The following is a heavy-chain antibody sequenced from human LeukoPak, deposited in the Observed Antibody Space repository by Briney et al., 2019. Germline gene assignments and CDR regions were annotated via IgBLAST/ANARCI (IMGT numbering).Heavy chain of an antibody. J-gene: IGHJ4*02. CDR3: TRVGYIDEGIDY. D-gene: IGHD5-24*01. CDR1: GGSISSGGYY. V-gene: IGHV3-7*04. Sequence: ETLSLTCTVSGGSISSGGYYWSWVRQAPGKGLEWVANIKQDGSKKSYVDSVKGRFTISRDNAKNSLYLQMNSLRAEDTAIYYCTRVGYIDEGIDYWGQGTLVTVSS. CDR2: IKQDGSKK.